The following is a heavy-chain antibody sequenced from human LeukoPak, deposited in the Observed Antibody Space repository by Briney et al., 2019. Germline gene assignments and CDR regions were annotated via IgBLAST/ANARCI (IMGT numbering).Heavy chain of an antibody. CDR1: GDSISSDY. V-gene: IGHV4-59*12. CDR2: ISYSGST. CDR3: ARTMIRGGLNWSFYYFDY. Sequence: SETLSLTCSASGDSISSDYWSWIRQPPGKGLEWIGYISYSGSTKSNPALKSRVTISVDASKNQFSLKLSYVTAADTALYYCARTMIRGGLNWSFYYFDYWGQGTLVTVSS. D-gene: IGHD1-20*01. J-gene: IGHJ4*02.